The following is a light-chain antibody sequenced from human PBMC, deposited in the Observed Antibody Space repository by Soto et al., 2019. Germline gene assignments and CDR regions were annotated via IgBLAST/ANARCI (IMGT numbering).Light chain of an antibody. Sequence: DIQMTQSPSTLSATAGDRVTITCRASQSISAWLAWYQQKPGKAPKLLIYDASNLESGVPSRFSGSGSGTEFTLTISNLQPDDFATYFCQQSYNIPRATFGQGTKVDIK. J-gene: IGKJ1*01. CDR2: DAS. CDR3: QQSYNIPRAT. V-gene: IGKV1-5*01. CDR1: QSISAW.